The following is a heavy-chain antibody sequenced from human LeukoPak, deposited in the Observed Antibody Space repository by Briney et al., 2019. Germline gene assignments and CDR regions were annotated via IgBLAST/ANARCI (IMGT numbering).Heavy chain of an antibody. Sequence: GESLKISCKGSGYNFANYWIAWVRQMPGKGLEWMGIIHPGNSDIRYSPSFQGQVTISADKSISTAYLQWSSLKASDTAIYYCARAPTGFPNWFDPWGQGTPVTVSS. D-gene: IGHD2-8*02. CDR2: IHPGNSDI. CDR1: GYNFANYW. CDR3: ARAPTGFPNWFDP. J-gene: IGHJ5*02. V-gene: IGHV5-51*01.